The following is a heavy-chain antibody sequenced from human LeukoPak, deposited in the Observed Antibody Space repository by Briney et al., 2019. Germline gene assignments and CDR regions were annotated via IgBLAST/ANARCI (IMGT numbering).Heavy chain of an antibody. Sequence: PGGSLRLSCAASGFTFSRFPMHWVRQAPGKGLEWVAVISYDGSNKYYADSVKGRFTISRDNAKNTLYLQMNSLKNEDTAVYYCTKDRVWNSFDSWGQGTLVTVSS. D-gene: IGHD1-1*01. CDR2: ISYDGSNK. CDR3: TKDRVWNSFDS. CDR1: GFTFSRFP. J-gene: IGHJ4*02. V-gene: IGHV3-30*14.